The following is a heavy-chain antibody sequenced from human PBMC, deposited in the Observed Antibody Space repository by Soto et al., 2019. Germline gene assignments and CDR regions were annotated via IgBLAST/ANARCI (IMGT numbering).Heavy chain of an antibody. CDR3: ARDGTGLHLGELSKGYYYYYYMDV. D-gene: IGHD3-16*02. J-gene: IGHJ6*03. CDR2: MNSDGSST. Sequence: GGSLGLSCAASGFTFSSYWMHWVRQAPGKGLVWVSRMNSDGSSTSYADSVKGRFTISRDNAKNTLYLQMNSLRAEDTAVYYCARDGTGLHLGELSKGYYYYYYMDVWGKGTTVTVSS. CDR1: GFTFSSYW. V-gene: IGHV3-74*01.